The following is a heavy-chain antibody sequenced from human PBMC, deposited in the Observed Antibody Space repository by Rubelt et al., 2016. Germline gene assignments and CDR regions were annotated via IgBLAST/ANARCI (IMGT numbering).Heavy chain of an antibody. CDR2: ISGSGGST. J-gene: IGHJ6*02. Sequence: GKGLEWVSGISGSGGSTYYADSVKGRFTISRDNSKNTLYLQMNSLRAEDTAVYYCAKGTGYCSGGSCYSLNYYYYGMDVWGQGTTVTVSS. V-gene: IGHV3-23*01. CDR3: AKGTGYCSGGSCYSLNYYYYGMDV. D-gene: IGHD2-15*01.